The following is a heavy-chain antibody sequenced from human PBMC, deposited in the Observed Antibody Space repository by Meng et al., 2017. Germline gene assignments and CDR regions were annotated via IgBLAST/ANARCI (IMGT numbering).Heavy chain of an antibody. D-gene: IGHD3-10*01. CDR1: GYTFTSYA. Sequence: ASVKVSCKASGYTFTSYAMHWVRQAPGQRLEWMGWINAGNGNTKYSQKCQGRVTITRDTSASTAYMELSSLKSEDTAVYYCARDQEVRGVPSGLWGQGTLVTVSS. CDR2: INAGNGNT. V-gene: IGHV1-3*01. CDR3: ARDQEVRGVPSGL. J-gene: IGHJ4*02.